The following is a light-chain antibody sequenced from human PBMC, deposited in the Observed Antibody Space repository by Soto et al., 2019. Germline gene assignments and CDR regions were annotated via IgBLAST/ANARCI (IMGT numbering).Light chain of an antibody. CDR2: KAS. CDR3: QQYNSYSQI. Sequence: DIQMTQSPSTLSASIGDRVTITCRASQTISGWLAWYQQKPGKAPRLLIYKASTLEGGVPSRFSGSGSGTEFTLTISSLQPDDFATYYCQQYNSYSQIFGQGTRWIS. CDR1: QTISGW. V-gene: IGKV1-5*03. J-gene: IGKJ1*01.